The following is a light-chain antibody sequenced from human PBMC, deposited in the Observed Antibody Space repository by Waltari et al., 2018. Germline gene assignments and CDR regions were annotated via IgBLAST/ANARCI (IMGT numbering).Light chain of an antibody. Sequence: DIQMTQSPSTLSASVGDRVTITCRASQSISHWLAWYQQKPGKAPKLLISKDSGLGKEVPSRFSGIESGTEFTLTITNLQPDDFATFYCQRYDDYPPTLGGGTKVEIK. CDR1: QSISHW. V-gene: IGKV1-5*03. CDR2: KDS. CDR3: QRYDDYPPT. J-gene: IGKJ4*01.